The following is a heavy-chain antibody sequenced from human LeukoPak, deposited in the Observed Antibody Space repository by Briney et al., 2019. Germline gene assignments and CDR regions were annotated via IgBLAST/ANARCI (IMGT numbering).Heavy chain of an antibody. J-gene: IGHJ4*02. CDR2: INSDGSST. D-gene: IGHD3-10*01. Sequence: GGSLRLSCAASGFTFSSYCMHWVRQAPGKGLVWVSRINSDGSSTSYADSVKGRFTISRDNAKNTLYLQMNSLRAEDTAVYYCASGGLWPYFDYWGQGTLVTVSS. CDR1: GFTFSSYC. V-gene: IGHV3-74*01. CDR3: ASGGLWPYFDY.